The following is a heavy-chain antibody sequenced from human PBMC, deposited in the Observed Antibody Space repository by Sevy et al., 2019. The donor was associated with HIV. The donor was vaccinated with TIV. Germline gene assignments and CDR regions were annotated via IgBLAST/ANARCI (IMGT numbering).Heavy chain of an antibody. CDR1: GGTFSSYA. Sequence: ASVKVSCKASGGTFSSYAVHWVRQAPGQGLEWMGGIIPLFASSDYAQKFQGRVTITADESTSTAYMELSSLRSEDTAVYYCARGITMIRGGGCYFDYWGQGTLVTVSS. CDR2: IIPLFASS. D-gene: IGHD3-22*01. CDR3: ARGITMIRGGGCYFDY. J-gene: IGHJ4*02. V-gene: IGHV1-69*13.